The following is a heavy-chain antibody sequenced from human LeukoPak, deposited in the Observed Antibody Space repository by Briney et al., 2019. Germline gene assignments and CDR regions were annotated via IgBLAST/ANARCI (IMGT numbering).Heavy chain of an antibody. CDR2: IYYSGST. J-gene: IGHJ4*02. V-gene: IGHV4-59*01. CDR1: GGSISSYY. D-gene: IGHD6-13*01. Sequence: PSEALSLTCTVSGGSISSYYWSWIRQPPGKGLEWIGYIYYSGSTNYNPSLKSRVTISVDTSKNQFSLRLSSVTAADTAVYYCARVTGYVMEDYFDYWGQGTLVTVSS. CDR3: ARVTGYVMEDYFDY.